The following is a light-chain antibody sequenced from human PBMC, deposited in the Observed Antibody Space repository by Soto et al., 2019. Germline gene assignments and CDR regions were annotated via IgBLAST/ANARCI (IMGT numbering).Light chain of an antibody. CDR3: LQDYNYPWT. J-gene: IGKJ1*01. Sequence: AIQMTQSPSSLSASVGDRVTITCRASQGIRNDLGWYQQKPGKAPKLMIYAASSLQSGVPSRFRGSGSGTDFTLTISSLKPEDFATYYCLQDYNYPWTFGQGTKVEIK. CDR1: QGIRND. CDR2: AAS. V-gene: IGKV1-6*01.